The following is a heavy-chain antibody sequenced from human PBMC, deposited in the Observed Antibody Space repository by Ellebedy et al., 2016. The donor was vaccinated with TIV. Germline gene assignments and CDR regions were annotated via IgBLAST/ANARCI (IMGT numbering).Heavy chain of an antibody. CDR3: ARGWQWLVFDY. Sequence: GGSLRLXXAASGFTFSSYAMSWIHQAPGKGLEWVSYISSSGSTIYYADSVKGRFTISRDNAKNSLYLQMNSLRAEDTAVYYCARGWQWLVFDYWGQGTLVTVSS. V-gene: IGHV3-11*01. J-gene: IGHJ4*02. CDR2: ISSSGSTI. CDR1: GFTFSSYA. D-gene: IGHD6-19*01.